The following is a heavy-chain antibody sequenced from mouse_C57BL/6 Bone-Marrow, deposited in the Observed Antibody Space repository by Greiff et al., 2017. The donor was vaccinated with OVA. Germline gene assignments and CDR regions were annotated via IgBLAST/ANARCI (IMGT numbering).Heavy chain of an antibody. CDR3: ASQYYYGSSYWYFDV. Sequence: EVQGVESGGGLVKPGGSLKLSCAASGFTFSSYTMSWVRQTPEKRLEWVATISGGGGNTYYPDSVKGRFTISRDNAKNTLYLQMSSLRSEDTALYYCASQYYYGSSYWYFDVWGTGTTVTVSS. D-gene: IGHD1-1*01. J-gene: IGHJ1*03. V-gene: IGHV5-9*01. CDR2: ISGGGGNT. CDR1: GFTFSSYT.